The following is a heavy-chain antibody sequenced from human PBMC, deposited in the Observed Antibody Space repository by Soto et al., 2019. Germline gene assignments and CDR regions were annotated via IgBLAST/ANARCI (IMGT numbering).Heavy chain of an antibody. V-gene: IGHV4-4*02. J-gene: IGHJ4*02. CDR2: IYRTGST. D-gene: IGHD1-7*01. CDR1: GGCLTSNNW. Sequence: EPLSLTVAVSGGCLTSNNWGTWVRQPPGQGLEWIGEIYRTGSTNYNPSLKSRVTISLDKSENQFSLKVTSLTAADTAVYYCASRDAGTSVDYWGQGTLVTGSS. CDR3: ASRDAGTSVDY.